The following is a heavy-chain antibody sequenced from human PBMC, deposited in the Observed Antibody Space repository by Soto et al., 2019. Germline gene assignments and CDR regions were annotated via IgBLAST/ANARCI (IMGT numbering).Heavy chain of an antibody. V-gene: IGHV3-23*01. D-gene: IGHD1-26*01. J-gene: IGHJ4*02. CDR1: GFTFTSYG. CDR2: ISGSSDT. CDR3: ATEGDSYYTPHIDY. Sequence: GSLRLSCVTSGFTFTSYGMSWVRQAPGKGLEWVSAISGSSDTYYPDSVKGRFTISRDNSRSTLYLQMNSLRAEDTAVYYCATEGDSYYTPHIDYWGQGTLVTV.